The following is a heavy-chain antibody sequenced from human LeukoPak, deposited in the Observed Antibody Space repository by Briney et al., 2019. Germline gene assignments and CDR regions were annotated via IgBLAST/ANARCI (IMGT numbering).Heavy chain of an antibody. CDR1: GGSISSGGYY. CDR3: ARVGLAARIDY. CDR2: IYYSGST. Sequence: PSGTLSLTCTVSGGSISSGGYYWSRIRQHPGKGLEWIGYIYYSGSTYYNPSLKSRVTISVDTSKNQFSLKLSSVTAADTAVYYCARVGLAARIDYWGQGTLVTVSS. D-gene: IGHD6-6*01. J-gene: IGHJ4*02. V-gene: IGHV4-31*03.